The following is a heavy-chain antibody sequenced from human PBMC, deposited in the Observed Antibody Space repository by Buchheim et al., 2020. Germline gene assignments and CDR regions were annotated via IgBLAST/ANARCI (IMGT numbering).Heavy chain of an antibody. CDR3: ARAAYCSRGICYSAVY. CDR1: GYTFSSLD. D-gene: IGHD2-15*01. V-gene: IGHV1-8*01. Sequence: QVQLVQSGAEVKKPGASVKVSCKASGYTFSSLDINWVRQATGQGLEWMGWMNPNSGNTGYAQKFQGRVTMTRDTSISTAYMELSGLRFEDTAVYYCARAAYCSRGICYSAVYWGQGTL. CDR2: MNPNSGNT. J-gene: IGHJ4*02.